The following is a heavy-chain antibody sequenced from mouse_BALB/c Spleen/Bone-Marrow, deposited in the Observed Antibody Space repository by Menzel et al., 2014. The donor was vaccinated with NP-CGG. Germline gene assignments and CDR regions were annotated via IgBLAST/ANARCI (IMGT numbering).Heavy chain of an antibody. CDR2: IWTGGGA. CDR1: GFSLSSYD. CDR3: VREGGYAMDY. Sequence: VKLVESGPGLVAPSQSLSITCAVSGFSLSSYDISWIRQPPGKGLEWLGLIWTGGGANYNSAFMSRLSITKDNSKSQVFLKMNSLQTDDTAIYYCVREGGYAMDYWGQGTSVTVSS. J-gene: IGHJ4*01. V-gene: IGHV2-9-2*01.